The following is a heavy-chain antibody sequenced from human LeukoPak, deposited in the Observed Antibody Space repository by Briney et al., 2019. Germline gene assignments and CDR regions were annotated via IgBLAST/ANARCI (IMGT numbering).Heavy chain of an antibody. D-gene: IGHD4-17*01. CDR2: INSDGSST. J-gene: IGHJ4*02. CDR3: ASHSLYGDYSLFDY. CDR1: GFTFSSYW. V-gene: IGHV3-74*01. Sequence: GGSLRLSCAASGFTFSSYWMHWVRQAPGKGLVWVSRINSDGSSTSYADSVKGRFTISRDNAKNTLYLQMNSLRAEDTAVYYCASHSLYGDYSLFDYWGQGTLVTVSS.